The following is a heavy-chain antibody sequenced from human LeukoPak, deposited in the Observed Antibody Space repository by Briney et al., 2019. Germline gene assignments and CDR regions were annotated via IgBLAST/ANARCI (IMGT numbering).Heavy chain of an antibody. Sequence: GGSLRLSCAASGFTFSSYWMHWVRQAPGKGLVWVSRINSDGSSTSYADSVKGRFTISRDTSKNTLYLQMNSLRAEDTAVYYCARAMGYDFFLDGFDPWGQGTLVTVSS. CDR3: ARAMGYDFFLDGFDP. V-gene: IGHV3-74*01. J-gene: IGHJ5*02. CDR2: INSDGSST. D-gene: IGHD3-3*01. CDR1: GFTFSSYW.